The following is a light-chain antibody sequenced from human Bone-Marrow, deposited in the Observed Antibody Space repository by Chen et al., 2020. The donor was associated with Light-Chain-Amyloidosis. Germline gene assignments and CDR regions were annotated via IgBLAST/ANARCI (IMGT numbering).Light chain of an antibody. CDR1: SGSIATNY. CDR2: GDD. V-gene: IGLV6-57*01. Sequence: NFMLTPPHYVSESPGKTVIMSCTRSSGSIATNYVQWYQQRPGSSPTTVIYGDDQRPSGVPDRFSGSIDRSSNSASLTSSGLKTEDEADYYCQSYQGSSQGVFGGGTKLTVL. J-gene: IGLJ3*02. CDR3: QSYQGSSQGV.